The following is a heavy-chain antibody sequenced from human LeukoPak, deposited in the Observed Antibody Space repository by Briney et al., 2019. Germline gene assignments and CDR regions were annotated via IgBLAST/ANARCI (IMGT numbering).Heavy chain of an antibody. CDR2: IYSSGST. CDR3: ARGYVYGDFP. CDR1: GGSISSQY. V-gene: IGHV4-4*07. J-gene: IGHJ5*02. D-gene: IGHD2-21*02. Sequence: SETLSLTCTVSGGSISSQYWNWIRQPAGKGLEWIGRIYSSGSTIYNPSLKSRVTMSVDTSKNQFSLELSSVTAADTAVYYCARGYVYGDFPWGQGTLVSVPS.